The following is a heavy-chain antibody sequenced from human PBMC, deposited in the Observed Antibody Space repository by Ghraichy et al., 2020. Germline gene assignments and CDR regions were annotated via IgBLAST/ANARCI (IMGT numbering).Heavy chain of an antibody. J-gene: IGHJ4*02. CDR3: ARGRIVGVTGYYFDN. CDR2: IYDSGST. V-gene: IGHV4-61*01. D-gene: IGHD1-26*01. CDR1: GGSVSSGSYY. Sequence: SETPSLTCIVSGGSVSSGSYYWSWIRQPPGKGLEWIGYIYDSGSTDYNPSLKSRVTIAADTSKNQFSLKLSSVTAADTAVYYCARGRIVGVTGYYFDNWGQGTLVTVSS.